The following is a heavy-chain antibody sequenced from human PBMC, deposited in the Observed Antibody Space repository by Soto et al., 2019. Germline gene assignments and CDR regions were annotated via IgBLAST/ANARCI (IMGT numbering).Heavy chain of an antibody. Sequence: GGSLRLSCAASGFTFTDYALSWVRQAPGKGLEWVATISGIGGSTYLADSVKGRLSISRDNSKNTVSLLMNSLRAEDTAVYFCARGSSGYISSWYYFDYWGRGTLVTVSS. CDR3: ARGSSGYISSWYYFDY. D-gene: IGHD6-13*01. V-gene: IGHV3-23*01. CDR1: GFTFTDYA. CDR2: ISGIGGST. J-gene: IGHJ4*02.